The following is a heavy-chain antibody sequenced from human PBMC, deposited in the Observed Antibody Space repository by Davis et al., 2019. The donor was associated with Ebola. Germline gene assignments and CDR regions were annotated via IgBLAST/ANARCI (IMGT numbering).Heavy chain of an antibody. Sequence: PGGSLRLSCAASGFTFSSYAMSWVRQAPGKGLEWVSAISGSGGSTYYADSVKGRFTISRDNSKNTLYLQMNSLRAEDTAKYYCAKSGLSFGVVKYHYGMDVWGKGTTVTVSS. J-gene: IGHJ6*04. CDR3: AKSGLSFGVVKYHYGMDV. D-gene: IGHD3-3*01. CDR1: GFTFSSYA. CDR2: ISGSGGST. V-gene: IGHV3-23*01.